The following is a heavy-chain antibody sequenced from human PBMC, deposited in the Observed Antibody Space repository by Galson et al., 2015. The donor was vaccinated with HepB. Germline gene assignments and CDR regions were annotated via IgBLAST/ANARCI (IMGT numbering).Heavy chain of an antibody. CDR2: IYYSGST. V-gene: IGHV4-59*01. CDR3: ARSGYSSSWYSYYGMDV. J-gene: IGHJ6*02. CDR1: GGSISSYY. Sequence: SEPLSLTCTVSGGSISSYYWSWIRQPPGKGLEWIGYIYYSGSTNYNPSLKSRVTISVDASKNQFSLKLSSVTAADTAVYYCARSGYSSSWYSYYGMDVWGQGTTVTVSS. D-gene: IGHD6-13*01.